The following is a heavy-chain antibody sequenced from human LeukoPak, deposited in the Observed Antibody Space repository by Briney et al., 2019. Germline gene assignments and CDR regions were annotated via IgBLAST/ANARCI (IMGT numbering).Heavy chain of an antibody. D-gene: IGHD2-2*01. CDR1: GGTFSSYA. J-gene: IGHJ5*02. Sequence: SVKVSCKASGGTFSSYAISWVRQAPGQGLEWMGGIIPIFGTANYAQKFQGRVTITADKSTSTAYMELSSLRSEDTAVYYCARDISGPSIGFDPWGQGTLVTVSS. V-gene: IGHV1-69*06. CDR3: ARDISGPSIGFDP. CDR2: IIPIFGTA.